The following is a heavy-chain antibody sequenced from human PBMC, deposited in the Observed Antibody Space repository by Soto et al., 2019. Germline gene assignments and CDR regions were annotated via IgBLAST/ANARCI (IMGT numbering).Heavy chain of an antibody. CDR3: GRCRTDSYAMDV. J-gene: IGHJ6*02. V-gene: IGHV3-30-3*01. D-gene: IGHD1-1*01. Sequence: SLRLSCAASGFTFSSYAMHWVRQAPGKGLEWVAVISYDGSNKYYADSVKGRFTISRDNSKNTLYLQMNSLRADDTAMYYCGRCRTDSYAMDVWGQGTTVTVSS. CDR2: ISYDGSNK. CDR1: GFTFSSYA.